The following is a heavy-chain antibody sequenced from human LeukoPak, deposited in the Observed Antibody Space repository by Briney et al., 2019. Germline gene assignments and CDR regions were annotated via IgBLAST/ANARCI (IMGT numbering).Heavy chain of an antibody. CDR2: ISSSSSYI. D-gene: IGHD3-10*01. V-gene: IGHV3-21*05. J-gene: IGHJ4*02. Sequence: GGSLRLSCAASGFIFTSYSMNWVRQAPGKGLEWISYISSSSSYIYYADSVKGRFTISRDNAKNSLYLQMNSLRAEDTALYYCAKGTLWFGELSPLYFDYWGQGTLVTVSS. CDR1: GFIFTSYS. CDR3: AKGTLWFGELSPLYFDY.